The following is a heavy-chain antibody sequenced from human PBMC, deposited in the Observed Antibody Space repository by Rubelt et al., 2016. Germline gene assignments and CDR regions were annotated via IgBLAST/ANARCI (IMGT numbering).Heavy chain of an antibody. D-gene: IGHD6-13*01. V-gene: IGHV3-53*01. CDR3: VRGLASGGAADDY. CDR1: GFTFSDHY. J-gene: IGHJ4*02. Sequence: GGSLRLSCAASGFTFSDHYMDWVRQAPGKGLEWVSIIYGDGRTYYADSVKGRFTISRDNSKNTLYLQMNNLRVEDTAMYYCVRGLASGGAADDYWGQGTLVSVSS. CDR2: IYGDGRT.